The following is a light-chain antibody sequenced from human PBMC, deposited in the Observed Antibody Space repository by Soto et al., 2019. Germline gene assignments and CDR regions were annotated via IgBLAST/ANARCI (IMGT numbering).Light chain of an antibody. V-gene: IGKV3-20*01. CDR1: QSISSSN. CDR3: QQYGRSPDWDRWT. J-gene: IGKJ1*01. CDR2: GAS. Sequence: VFTQKTGTLSLSPGETATLSCRASQSISSSNLAWYQQKPGQAPRLLLYGASNRAAGIPDRFSGSGSGTDFTLTISRMEPEDFVVYYCQQYGRSPDWDRWTFGQGTKVDIK.